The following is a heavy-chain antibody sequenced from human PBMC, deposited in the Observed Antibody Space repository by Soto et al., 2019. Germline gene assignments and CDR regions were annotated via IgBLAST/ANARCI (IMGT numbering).Heavy chain of an antibody. CDR3: AKRRCKATYYDFCVPDY. CDR2: ISGSGGST. V-gene: IGHV3-23*01. CDR1: GFTFSSYA. D-gene: IGHD3-3*01. J-gene: IGHJ4*02. Sequence: SLRLSCAASGFTFSSYAMSWVRQAPGKGLEWVSAISGSGGSTYYADSVKGRFTISRDNSKNTLYLQMNSLRAEDTAVYYCAKRRCKATYYDFCVPDYWGQGTLVTVS.